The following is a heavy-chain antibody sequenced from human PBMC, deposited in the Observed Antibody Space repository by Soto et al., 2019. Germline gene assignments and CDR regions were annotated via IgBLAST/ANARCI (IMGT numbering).Heavy chain of an antibody. J-gene: IGHJ4*02. CDR2: IYYGGST. D-gene: IGHD1-26*01. Sequence: SETLSLTCTVSGGSISSSSYYWGWIRQPPGKGLEWIGSIYYGGSTYYNPSLKSRVTISVDTSKNQFSLKLSSVTAADTAVYYCARQRESGSYYFDYWGQGTMVTVSS. V-gene: IGHV4-39*01. CDR3: ARQRESGSYYFDY. CDR1: GGSISSSSYY.